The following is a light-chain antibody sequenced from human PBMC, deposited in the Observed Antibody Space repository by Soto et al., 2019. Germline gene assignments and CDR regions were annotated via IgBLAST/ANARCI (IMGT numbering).Light chain of an antibody. CDR3: HQYGIVPWT. V-gene: IGKV3-20*01. J-gene: IGKJ1*01. CDR2: GAS. Sequence: EMVWTQSPGTLSLSPGERATLSCRASQSVIYLAWYQQKPGQAPRLLFYGASNRATGIPGRFSGSGSGTDFTLTISRMEPEDSAVYYCHQYGIVPWTFGQGTKVESK. CDR1: QSVIY.